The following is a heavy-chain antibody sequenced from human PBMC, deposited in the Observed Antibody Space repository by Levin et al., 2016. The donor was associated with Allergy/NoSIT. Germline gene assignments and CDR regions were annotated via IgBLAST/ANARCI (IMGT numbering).Heavy chain of an antibody. J-gene: IGHJ3*02. CDR3: ARDNTNYDFWSGYYPDAFDI. CDR2: INAGNGNT. V-gene: IGHV1-3*01. Sequence: VRQAPGQRLEWMGWINAGNGNTKYSQKFQGRVTITRDTSASTAYMELSSLRSEDTAVYYCARDNTNYDFWSGYYPDAFDIWGQGTMVTVSS. D-gene: IGHD3-3*01.